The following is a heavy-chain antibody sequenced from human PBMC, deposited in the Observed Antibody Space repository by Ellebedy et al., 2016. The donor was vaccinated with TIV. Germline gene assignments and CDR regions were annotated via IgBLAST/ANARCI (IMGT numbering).Heavy chain of an antibody. CDR2: IYPDDSDT. CDR1: GYNFTNYW. CDR3: ARRFFNGGNSYVFDY. D-gene: IGHD4-23*01. Sequence: GESLKISXKGSGYNFTNYWIGWVRQMPGKGLEWMGIIYPDDSDTKYSPSFEGQVTISADKSISTAYLQWSSLKASDTAMYYCARRFFNGGNSYVFDYWGQGTLVTVSS. J-gene: IGHJ4*02. V-gene: IGHV5-51*01.